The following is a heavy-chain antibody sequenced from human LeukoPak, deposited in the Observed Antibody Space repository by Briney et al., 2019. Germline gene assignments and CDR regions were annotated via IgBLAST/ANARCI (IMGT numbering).Heavy chain of an antibody. CDR2: INHSGST. D-gene: IGHD6-6*01. CDR1: GGSFSGYY. V-gene: IGHV4-34*01. CDR3: ARGQVRPTGSSSFYYFDY. J-gene: IGHJ4*02. Sequence: SETLSLTCAVYGGSFSGYYWSWIRQPPGKGLEWIGEINHSGSTNYNPSLKSRVTISVDTSKDQFSLKLSSVTAADTAVYYCARGQVRPTGSSSFYYFDYWGQGTLVTVSS.